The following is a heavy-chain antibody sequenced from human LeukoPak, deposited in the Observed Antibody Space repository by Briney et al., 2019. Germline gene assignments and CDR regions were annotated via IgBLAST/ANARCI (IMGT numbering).Heavy chain of an antibody. CDR1: GGSISSSSYY. V-gene: IGHV4-39*01. CDR2: IYYSGST. D-gene: IGHD2-2*02. Sequence: SETLSLTCTVSGGSISSSSYYWGWIRQPPGKGLEWIGSIYYSGSTYYNPSLKSRVTISVDTSKNQFSLKLSSVTAADTAVYYCAGNYCRSTSCYRDDYYYMDVWGKGTTVTVSS. CDR3: AGNYCRSTSCYRDDYYYMDV. J-gene: IGHJ6*03.